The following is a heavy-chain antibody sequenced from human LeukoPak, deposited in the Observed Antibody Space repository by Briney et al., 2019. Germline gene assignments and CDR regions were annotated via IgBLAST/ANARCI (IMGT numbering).Heavy chain of an antibody. D-gene: IGHD2-2*02. CDR3: ATGPYTAYLH. CDR2: IKDDGSA. CDR1: GLIFSGYW. V-gene: IGHV3-74*01. J-gene: IGHJ4*02. Sequence: GGSLRLSCAASGLIFSGYWMHWVRQAPGKGLVWVSRIKDDGSAIYADSVKGRFTISRDNARNTLYLQMNSLRAEDAAVYYCATGPYTAYLHWGQGTLVTVSS.